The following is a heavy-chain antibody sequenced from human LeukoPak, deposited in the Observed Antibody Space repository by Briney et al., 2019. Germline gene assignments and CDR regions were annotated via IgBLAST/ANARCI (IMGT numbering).Heavy chain of an antibody. CDR2: VSGSGRNT. CDR3: ARAMDV. V-gene: IGHV3-23*01. CDR1: GFTFSNYA. J-gene: IGHJ6*02. Sequence: GGSLRLSCAGSGFTFSNYAMTWVRQAPGKGLEWVSSVSGSGRNTFYPDSVEGRFTISRDNSKNTVYLQMNSLRAEDTAVYYCARAMDVWAQGTTVTVSS.